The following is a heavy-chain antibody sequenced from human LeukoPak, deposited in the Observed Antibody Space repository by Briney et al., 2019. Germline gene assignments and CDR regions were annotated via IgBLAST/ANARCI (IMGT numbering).Heavy chain of an antibody. V-gene: IGHV3-21*01. CDR2: ISSSSYI. D-gene: IGHD7-27*01. CDR1: GFTFSSYS. Sequence: GGSLRLSCAASGFTFSSYSMNWVRQAPGKGLEWVSSISSSSYIYYADSVKGRFTISRDNAKNSLYLQMNSLRAEDTAVYYCARAGVETGVDAFDIWGQGTMVTVSS. J-gene: IGHJ3*02. CDR3: ARAGVETGVDAFDI.